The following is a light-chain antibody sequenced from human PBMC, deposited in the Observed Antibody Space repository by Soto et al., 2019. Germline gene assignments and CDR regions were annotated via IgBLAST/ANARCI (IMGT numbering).Light chain of an antibody. CDR3: QQYNNWPRT. Sequence: EIVMTQSPFTLSVSPGERATLSCRASQSVNSNLAWYQQKPGQAPRLLIYGASTRATGFPARFSGSGFGTEFTLTIDSLQSEDFAVYYCQQYNNWPRTFGQGTKVEIK. CDR2: GAS. CDR1: QSVNSN. J-gene: IGKJ1*01. V-gene: IGKV3-15*01.